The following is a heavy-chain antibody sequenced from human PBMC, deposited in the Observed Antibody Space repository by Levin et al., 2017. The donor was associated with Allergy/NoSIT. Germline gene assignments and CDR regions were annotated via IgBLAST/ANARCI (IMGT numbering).Heavy chain of an antibody. Sequence: ASVKVSCKVSGNTLTELSMHWVRQVPEQGLEWVGGFDPGNGEIIYAQKFQGRVTMTEDTSTDTAYMELTTLRSEDTAVYFCATTQLLYNYYGMDVWGQGTPVIVSS. D-gene: IGHD3-10*01. CDR2: FDPGNGEI. J-gene: IGHJ6*02. V-gene: IGHV1-24*01. CDR1: GNTLTELS. CDR3: ATTQLLYNYYGMDV.